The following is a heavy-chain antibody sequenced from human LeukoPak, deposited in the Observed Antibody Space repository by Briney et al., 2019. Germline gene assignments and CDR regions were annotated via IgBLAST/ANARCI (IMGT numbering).Heavy chain of an antibody. CDR1: GYSFTDYW. CDR3: VRHETGTTDYYYYSMDV. Sequence: GDFLKISCKASGYSFTDYWIGWVRQMPGKGLEWMGIIYPGDSDTRYSPSFHGQVSISADKSISTAYLQWNSLKASDTAMYYCVRHETGTTDYYYYSMDVWGKGTTVIVSS. D-gene: IGHD1-1*01. V-gene: IGHV5-51*01. CDR2: IYPGDSDT. J-gene: IGHJ6*04.